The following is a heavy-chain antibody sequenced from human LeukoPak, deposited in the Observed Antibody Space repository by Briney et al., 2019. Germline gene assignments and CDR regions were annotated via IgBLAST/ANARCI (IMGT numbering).Heavy chain of an antibody. V-gene: IGHV3-53*05. CDR3: ARDSPDYGSGSYYYNWFDP. CDR2: IHSGGST. D-gene: IGHD3-10*01. Sequence: GGSLRLSCAASGFTVSTSYMSWVRQAPGKGLEWVSIIHSGGSTNYADSVKGRFTISRDNSKNTLYLQMNSLRAEDTAVYYCARDSPDYGSGSYYYNWFDPWGQGTLVTVSS. J-gene: IGHJ5*02. CDR1: GFTVSTSY.